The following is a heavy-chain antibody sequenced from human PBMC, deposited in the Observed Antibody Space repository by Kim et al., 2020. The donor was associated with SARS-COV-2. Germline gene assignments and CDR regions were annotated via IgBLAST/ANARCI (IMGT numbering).Heavy chain of an antibody. CDR3: ARQFHPYCTGWYPDY. D-gene: IGHD2-8*02. J-gene: IGHJ4*02. V-gene: IGHV4-39*01. Sequence: NPSLKIRVTMSVDTSKNQFSLSLNSVTASDAAVYYCARQFHPYCTGWYPDYWGQGTLVTVSS.